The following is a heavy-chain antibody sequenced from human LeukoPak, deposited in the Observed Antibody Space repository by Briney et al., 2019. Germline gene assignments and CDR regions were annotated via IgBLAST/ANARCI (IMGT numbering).Heavy chain of an antibody. J-gene: IGHJ6*03. CDR2: ISGSGGST. CDR1: GFTFSSYA. Sequence: SGGSLRLSCAASGFTFSSYAMSWVRQAPGKGLEWVSAISGSGGSTYYADSVKGRLTISRDNSKNTLYLQMNSLRAEDTAVYYCAKYPVGRQLLFGYYYYYMDVWGKGTTVTVSS. CDR3: AKYPVGRQLLFGYYYYYMDV. D-gene: IGHD2-2*01. V-gene: IGHV3-23*01.